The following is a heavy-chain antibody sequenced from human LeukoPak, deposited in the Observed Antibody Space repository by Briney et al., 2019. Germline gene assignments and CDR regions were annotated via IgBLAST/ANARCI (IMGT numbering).Heavy chain of an antibody. Sequence: SETLSLTCNVSGGSISSGSYCWSWVRQPAGKGLEWIGHIHISGNTIYNPSLKSRVTISVDTSKNQFSLSLDSVTAADTAVYYCARGLASGYPPIPFDYWGQGTLVTVSS. CDR1: GGSISSGSYC. CDR2: IHISGNT. CDR3: ARGLASGYPPIPFDY. J-gene: IGHJ4*02. V-gene: IGHV4-61*09. D-gene: IGHD3-3*01.